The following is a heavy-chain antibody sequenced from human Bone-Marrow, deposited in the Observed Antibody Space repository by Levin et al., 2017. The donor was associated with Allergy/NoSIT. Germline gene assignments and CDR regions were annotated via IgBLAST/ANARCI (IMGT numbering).Heavy chain of an antibody. CDR1: GGSISSGGYY. Sequence: SETLSLTCTVSGGSISSGGYYWSWIRRHPGRGREWIGYIYYSGSTYYNPSLRSRVTISVDTSKNQFSLKLSSVTAADTAVYYCARVMWQWLEYYYYYYMDVWGKGTTVTVSS. V-gene: IGHV4-31*03. CDR3: ARVMWQWLEYYYYYYMDV. J-gene: IGHJ6*03. CDR2: IYYSGST. D-gene: IGHD6-19*01.